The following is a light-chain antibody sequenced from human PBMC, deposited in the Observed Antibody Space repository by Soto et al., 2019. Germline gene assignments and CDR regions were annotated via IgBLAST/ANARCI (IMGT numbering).Light chain of an antibody. CDR3: QQYGSSPRT. V-gene: IGKV3-20*01. J-gene: IGKJ1*01. CDR1: QSVSSNF. Sequence: EIVMTQSPGTLSLSPGERATLSCRASQSVSSNFLAWYQQKPSQAPRLLIYNASNRATGIPDRFSGSGSGTDFTLTISRLEPEDFAVYYCQQYGSSPRTFGQGTKVDIK. CDR2: NAS.